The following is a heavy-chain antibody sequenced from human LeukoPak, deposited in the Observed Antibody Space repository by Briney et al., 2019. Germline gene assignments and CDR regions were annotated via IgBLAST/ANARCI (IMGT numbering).Heavy chain of an antibody. D-gene: IGHD5-12*01. Sequence: GGSLRLSCAASGFTVSSNYMSWVRQAPGKGLEWVSVIYSGGSTYYADSVKGRFTISRDNSKNTLYLQMNSLRAEDTAVYYCAKGGGGYDLYYYYHMDVWGKGTTVTVSS. V-gene: IGHV3-66*01. CDR2: IYSGGST. CDR3: AKGGGGYDLYYYYHMDV. J-gene: IGHJ6*03. CDR1: GFTVSSNY.